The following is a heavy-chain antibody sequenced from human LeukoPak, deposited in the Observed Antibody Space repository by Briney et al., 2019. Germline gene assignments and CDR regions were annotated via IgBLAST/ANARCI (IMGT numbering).Heavy chain of an antibody. CDR1: GVSVGSGDYF. CDR2: IYFSGST. J-gene: IGHJ4*02. V-gene: IGHV4-30-4*08. Sequence: SQTLSLTCTVSGVSVGSGDYFWSWIRQPPGKGLEWIGYIYFSGSTDSNPSLESRVTVSIDTSKNQFSLKLRSVTAADTAVYYCTRNASPAYWGQGLLVTVS. CDR3: TRNASPAY. D-gene: IGHD6-25*01.